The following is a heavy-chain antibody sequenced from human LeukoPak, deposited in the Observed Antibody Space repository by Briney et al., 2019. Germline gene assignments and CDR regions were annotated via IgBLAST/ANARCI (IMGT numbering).Heavy chain of an antibody. CDR1: GGSISSSSYY. CDR3: AKDRGSGVYFDY. D-gene: IGHD3-10*01. J-gene: IGHJ4*02. V-gene: IGHV3-23*01. Sequence: ETLSLTCTVSGGSISSSSYYWGWIRQPPGKGLEWVSAISGSGGSTYYADSVKGRFTISRDNSKNTLYLQMNSLRAEDTAVYYCAKDRGSGVYFDYWGQGTLVTVSS. CDR2: ISGSGGST.